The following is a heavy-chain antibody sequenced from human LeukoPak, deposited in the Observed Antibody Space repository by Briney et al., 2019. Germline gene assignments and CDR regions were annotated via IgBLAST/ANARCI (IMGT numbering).Heavy chain of an antibody. CDR2: INGGGSNT. J-gene: IGHJ4*02. CDR3: ARYDDYGDSHSEFDY. CDR1: GFTFNTYV. Sequence: PGGSLRLSCAASGFTFNTYVMSWVRQAPGKGLEWVSAINGGGSNTYYADSVKGRFTISRDNSKNMVYLQMNNLRADDTAVYYCARYDDYGDSHSEFDYWGQGTLVTVSS. D-gene: IGHD4-17*01. V-gene: IGHV3-23*01.